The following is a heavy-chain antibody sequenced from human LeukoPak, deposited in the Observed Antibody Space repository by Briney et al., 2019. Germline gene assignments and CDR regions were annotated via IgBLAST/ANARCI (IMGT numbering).Heavy chain of an antibody. Sequence: GGSLRLSCAASGFTVSCNYLTWVRQAPRKGLGWVSFTYSGDSTYYTDSVKGIFTISRDNAKNSLYLQMNSLRAEDTAVYYCAKGAKRVVGATTHWIDPWGQGTLVTVSS. V-gene: IGHV3-66*01. J-gene: IGHJ5*02. CDR3: AKGAKRVVGATTHWIDP. CDR2: TYSGDST. D-gene: IGHD1-26*01. CDR1: GFTVSCNY.